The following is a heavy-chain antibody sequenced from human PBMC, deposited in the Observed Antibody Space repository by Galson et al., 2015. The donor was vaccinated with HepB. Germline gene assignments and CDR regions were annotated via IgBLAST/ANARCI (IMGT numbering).Heavy chain of an antibody. J-gene: IGHJ6*02. CDR1: GFTFSNAW. D-gene: IGHD2-2*01. CDR3: TTDIVVVTAAHLDYYYYSLIDV. Sequence: SLRLSCAASGFTFSNAWMSWVRQAPGKGLEWVGRIKSKTDGGTTDYAAPVKGRFTISRDDSKNTLYLQMNSLKTEDTAVYYCTTDIVVVTAAHLDYYYYSLIDVWCQGTTVTVSS. CDR2: IKSKTDGGTT. V-gene: IGHV3-15*01.